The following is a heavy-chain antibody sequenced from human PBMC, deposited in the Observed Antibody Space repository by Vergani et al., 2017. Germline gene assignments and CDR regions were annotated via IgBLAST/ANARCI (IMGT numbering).Heavy chain of an antibody. CDR2: IYHSGST. Sequence: QVQLQESGPGLVEPSETLSLTCAVSGYSIRNGYYWGWIRQPPGKGLEWSESIYHSGSTHYNPSLKSRVTISVDTSKNDFSLKVTSVTAADTAVYYCTRQPQEGASGPPSVPTWGQGISVIVSS. CDR3: TRQPQEGASGPPSVPT. V-gene: IGHV4-38-2*01. D-gene: IGHD5-12*01. CDR1: GYSIRNGYY. J-gene: IGHJ4*02.